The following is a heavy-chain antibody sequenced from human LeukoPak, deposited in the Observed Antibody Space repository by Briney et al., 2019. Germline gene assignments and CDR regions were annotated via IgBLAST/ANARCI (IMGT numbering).Heavy chain of an antibody. CDR2: INHSGST. D-gene: IGHD6-6*01. V-gene: IGHV4-34*01. Sequence: SETLSLTCAVYGGSFSGYYWSWIRQPPGKGLEWIGEINHSGSTNYNPSLKSRVTISVDTSKNQFSLKLSSVTAADTAVYYCARSGIGSSEYSSSSVDYWGQGTLVTVSS. J-gene: IGHJ4*02. CDR1: GGSFSGYY. CDR3: ARSGIGSSEYSSSSVDY.